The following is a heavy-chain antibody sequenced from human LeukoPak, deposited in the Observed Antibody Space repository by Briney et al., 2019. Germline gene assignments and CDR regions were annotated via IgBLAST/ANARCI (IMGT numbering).Heavy chain of an antibody. CDR2: ISYEGRNK. D-gene: IGHD3-3*01. CDR3: AKEPDFYVSHGLDS. CDR1: GFTFSSYG. J-gene: IGHJ4*02. V-gene: IGHV3-30*18. Sequence: GGSLRLSCAASGFTFSSYGMHWVRQAPGKGLEWVAVISYEGRNKHYVNSVKGRFIVSRDNSRNTLYLQMNTLTPEDTAVYYCAKEPDFYVSHGLDSWGQGTLVTVSS.